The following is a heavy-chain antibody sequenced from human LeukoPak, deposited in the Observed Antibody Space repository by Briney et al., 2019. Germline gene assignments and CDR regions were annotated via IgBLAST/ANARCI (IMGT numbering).Heavy chain of an antibody. CDR1: GFTFSSYA. CDR3: AKDLTSVATIFGVDGFDY. V-gene: IGHV3-23*01. Sequence: PGGSLRLSCAASGFTFSSYAMSWVRQAPGKGLEWVSAISGSGGCTYYADSVKGRFTISRDNSKNTLYLQMNSLRAEDTAVYYCAKDLTSVATIFGVDGFDYWGQGTLVTVSS. J-gene: IGHJ4*02. CDR2: ISGSGGCT. D-gene: IGHD3-3*01.